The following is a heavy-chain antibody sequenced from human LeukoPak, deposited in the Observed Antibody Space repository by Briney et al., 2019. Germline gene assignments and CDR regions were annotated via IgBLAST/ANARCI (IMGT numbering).Heavy chain of an antibody. CDR3: ARVQYYYDSSGYFLQSVDPFDI. D-gene: IGHD3-22*01. Sequence: VASVKVSCKASGYTFTSYAMNWVRQAPGQGLEWMTCINTNTANPTYAHGFTGRFVFSFDTSVSTAYLQMSSLRAEDTAVYYCARVQYYYDSSGYFLQSVDPFDIWGQGTMVTVSS. V-gene: IGHV7-4-1*02. CDR2: INTNTANP. J-gene: IGHJ3*02. CDR1: GYTFTSYA.